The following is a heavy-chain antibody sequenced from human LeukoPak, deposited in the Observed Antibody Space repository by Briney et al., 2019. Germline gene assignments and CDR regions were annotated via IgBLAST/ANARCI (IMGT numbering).Heavy chain of an antibody. Sequence: GGSLRLSCAVSGFTFRSYWMHWVRQAPGKGLVWVSRISGDGSMTNYADSVKGRFTISRDNAKNTVYLQMNSLRAEDTAVYYCPRYSSSSGGASHYLDYWGQGTLVTVSS. CDR2: ISGDGSMT. V-gene: IGHV3-74*01. CDR1: GFTFRSYW. D-gene: IGHD6-6*01. CDR3: PRYSSSSGGASHYLDY. J-gene: IGHJ4*02.